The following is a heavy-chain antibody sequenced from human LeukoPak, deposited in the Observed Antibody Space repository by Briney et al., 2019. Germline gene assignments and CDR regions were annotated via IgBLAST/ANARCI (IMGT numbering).Heavy chain of an antibody. Sequence: GGSLRLSCAASGFTVSSNYMSWVRQAPGKGLEWVSVIYSGGSTYYADSVKGRFTISRDNSKNTLYLQMNSLRAEDTAVYYCASIVVTDALDIWGQGTMVTVSS. CDR3: ASIVVTDALDI. D-gene: IGHD5-12*01. J-gene: IGHJ3*02. CDR2: IYSGGST. CDR1: GFTVSSNY. V-gene: IGHV3-53*01.